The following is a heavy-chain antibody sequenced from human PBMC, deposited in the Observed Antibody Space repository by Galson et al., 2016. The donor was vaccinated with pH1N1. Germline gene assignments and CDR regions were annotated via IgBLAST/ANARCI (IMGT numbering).Heavy chain of an antibody. CDR2: IYADDSDT. V-gene: IGHV5-51*01. CDR3: ARHVALDPPGGYVNLDV. CDR1: GYRFSTSW. Sequence: QSGAEVTKPGESLKISCSGAGYRFSTSWIGWVRQMPGQGLEWMGNIYADDSDTRYSPSFQGQVTISVDKSIRTAYLQWNSLKASDTAMYYFARHVALDPPGGYVNLDVGGKGAPVTVSS. J-gene: IGHJ6*04. D-gene: IGHD1-1*01.